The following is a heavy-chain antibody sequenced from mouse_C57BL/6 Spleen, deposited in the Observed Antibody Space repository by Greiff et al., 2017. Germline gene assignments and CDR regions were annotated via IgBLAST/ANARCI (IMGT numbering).Heavy chain of an antibody. J-gene: IGHJ3*01. Sequence: VQLQQSGPELVKPGASVKISCKASGYTFTDYYMNWVKQSHGKSLEWIGDINPNNGGTSYNQKFKGKATLTVDKSSSTAYMELRSLTSEDSAVYYCARDDYDVRAWFAYGGQGTLVTVSA. CDR3: ARDDYDVRAWFAY. V-gene: IGHV1-26*01. CDR2: INPNNGGT. CDR1: GYTFTDYY. D-gene: IGHD2-4*01.